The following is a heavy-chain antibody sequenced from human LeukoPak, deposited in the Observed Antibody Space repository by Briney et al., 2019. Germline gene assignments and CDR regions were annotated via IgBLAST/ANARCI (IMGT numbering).Heavy chain of an antibody. CDR1: GFTFNHYG. CDR3: ARDLPKYDWNDHGGGS. V-gene: IGHV3-30*02. CDR2: IRYDGSNK. J-gene: IGHJ5*01. Sequence: GGSLRLSCAASGFTFNHYGMHWVRQAPGKGLEWVAFIRYDGSNKSYADSVKGRFTISRDNAKNSLYLQMNSLRAEDTAVYYCARDLPKYDWNDHGGGSWGHGTVVTVSS. D-gene: IGHD1-1*01.